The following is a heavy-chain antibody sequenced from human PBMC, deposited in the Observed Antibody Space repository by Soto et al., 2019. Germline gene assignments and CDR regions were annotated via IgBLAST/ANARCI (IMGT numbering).Heavy chain of an antibody. Sequence: AGSLRLSCAASGFSFGSYALSWVRQAPGKGLEWVSTISGSDGKTFYADSVKGRFSKTRDTFQSSLYMQMNSLIADDAAMYYCARCSYLDNWGQGTRVTVSS. CDR1: GFSFGSYA. J-gene: IGHJ4*01. CDR2: ISGSDGKT. D-gene: IGHD4-17*01. V-gene: IGHV3-23*01. CDR3: ARCSYLDN.